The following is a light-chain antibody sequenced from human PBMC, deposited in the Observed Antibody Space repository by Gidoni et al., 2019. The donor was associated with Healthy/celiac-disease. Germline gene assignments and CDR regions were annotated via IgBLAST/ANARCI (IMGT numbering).Light chain of an antibody. CDR2: GNS. CDR1: SSNIGAGYD. Sequence: QSVLTQPPSVSGAPGQRVPISCTGSSSNIGAGYDVHWYQQLPGTDPKLLIYGNSNRPSGVPDRFSGSKSGTSASLAITGLQAEDEADYYCQSYDSSLSGSVVFGGGTKLTVL. V-gene: IGLV1-40*01. J-gene: IGLJ2*01. CDR3: QSYDSSLSGSVV.